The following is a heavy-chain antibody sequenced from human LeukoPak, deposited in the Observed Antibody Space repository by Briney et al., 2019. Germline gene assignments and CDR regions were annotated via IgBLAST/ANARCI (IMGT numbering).Heavy chain of an antibody. Sequence: GASVKLSCKVSGYTLTELSMHWVRQAPGKGLEWMGGFDPEDGETIYAQKFQGRVTMTEDTSTDTAYMELSSLRSEDTAVYYCATDLAVAAAGTLFDYWGQGTLVTVSS. J-gene: IGHJ4*02. CDR1: GYTLTELS. CDR2: FDPEDGET. D-gene: IGHD6-13*01. CDR3: ATDLAVAAAGTLFDY. V-gene: IGHV1-24*01.